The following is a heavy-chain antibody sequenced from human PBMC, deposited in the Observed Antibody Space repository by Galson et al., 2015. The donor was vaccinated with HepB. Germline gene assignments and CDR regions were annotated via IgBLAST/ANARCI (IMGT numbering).Heavy chain of an antibody. J-gene: IGHJ4*02. CDR3: ARDRVPLGVGYFDWLYFDY. D-gene: IGHD3-9*01. Sequence: LKWVANIKQDGSEKYYVDSVKGRFTISRDNAKNSLYLQMNSLRAEDTAVYYCARDRVPLGVGYFDWLYFDYWGQGTLVTVSS. CDR2: IKQDGSEK. V-gene: IGHV3-7*03.